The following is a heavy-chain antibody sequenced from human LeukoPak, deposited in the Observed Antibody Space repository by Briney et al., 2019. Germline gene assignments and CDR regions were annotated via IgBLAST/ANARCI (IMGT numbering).Heavy chain of an antibody. J-gene: IGHJ4*02. CDR1: GYSFTNYW. D-gene: IGHD3-22*01. CDR3: ASFPYYYDSSGPGLFFDY. V-gene: IGHV5-51*01. Sequence: GESLKISCKGSGYSFTNYWIGWVRQMPGKGLEWMGVIYPGDSDTRYSPSFQGQVTISADKSISTAYLQWSSLKASDTATYYCASFPYYYDSSGPGLFFDYWGQGTLVTVSS. CDR2: IYPGDSDT.